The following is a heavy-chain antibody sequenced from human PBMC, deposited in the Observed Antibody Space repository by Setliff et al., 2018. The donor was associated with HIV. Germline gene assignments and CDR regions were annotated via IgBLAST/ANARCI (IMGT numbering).Heavy chain of an antibody. D-gene: IGHD5-18*01. V-gene: IGHV4-34*01. CDR3: AWRRIQLWFGFDY. CDR1: GGSLSGYY. CDR2: INHSGST. Sequence: SETLSLTCAVYGGSLSGYYWSWIRQPPGKGLEWIGEINHSGSTNYNPSLKSRVTISVDTSKNQFSLKLSSVTAADTAVYYCAWRRIQLWFGFDYWGQGTLVTVSS. J-gene: IGHJ4*02.